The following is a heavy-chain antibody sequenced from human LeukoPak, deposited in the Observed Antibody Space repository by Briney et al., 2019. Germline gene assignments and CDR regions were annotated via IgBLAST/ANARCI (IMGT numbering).Heavy chain of an antibody. CDR3: ARYYDSSGYSPILTNRFDT. J-gene: IGHJ5*02. Sequence: PGGSLRLSCAASGFTFSSSAMSWVRQAPGKGLEWVSSISGSGGSSYYADSVTGRLTISRDNSKNTLYLQINRQRDENTAVYYCARYYDSSGYSPILTNRFDTCGERDPLTVSS. V-gene: IGHV3-23*01. CDR2: ISGSGGSS. D-gene: IGHD3-22*01. CDR1: GFTFSSSA.